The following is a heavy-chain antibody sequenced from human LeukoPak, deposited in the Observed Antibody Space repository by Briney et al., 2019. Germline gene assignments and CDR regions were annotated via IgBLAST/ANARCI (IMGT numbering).Heavy chain of an antibody. CDR2: ISSSSSYI. CDR1: GFTFSSYS. Sequence: GGSLRLSCAASGFTFSSYSMNWVRQAPGKGLEWVSSISSSSSYIYYADSVKGRFTISRDNAKNSLYLQMNSLRAEDTAVYYCAKDSDQQLPHYYYMDVWGKGTTVTVSS. D-gene: IGHD6-13*01. CDR3: AKDSDQQLPHYYYMDV. V-gene: IGHV3-21*01. J-gene: IGHJ6*03.